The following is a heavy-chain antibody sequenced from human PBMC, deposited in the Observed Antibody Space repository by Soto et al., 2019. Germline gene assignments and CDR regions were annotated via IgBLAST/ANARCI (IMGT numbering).Heavy chain of an antibody. D-gene: IGHD3-3*01. CDR2: ISAGGAST. Sequence: SLGLSCVGSGLTLTSSVMSWVRQAPGKGLEWVAAISAGGASTYYADSVKGRFTISRDTSKNTLYLQINNLRVEDTAIYYCAKDIRSGRTKNWFDPWGQGTQVTVSS. CDR3: AKDIRSGRTKNWFDP. V-gene: IGHV3-23*01. CDR1: GLTLTSSV. J-gene: IGHJ5*02.